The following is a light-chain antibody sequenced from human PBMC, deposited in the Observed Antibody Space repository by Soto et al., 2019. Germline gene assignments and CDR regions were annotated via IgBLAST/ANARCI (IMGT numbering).Light chain of an antibody. CDR1: SGHSSYA. CDR3: QTWGTGINWV. CDR2: LNSDGSH. V-gene: IGLV4-69*01. Sequence: QSVLTQSPSASASLGASVNLTCTLSSGHSSYAIAWHQQQPEKGPRYLMKLNSDGSHSKGDGIPDRFSGSSSGAERYLIISSLQSEDEADYYCQTWGTGINWVFGGGTKVTVL. J-gene: IGLJ3*02.